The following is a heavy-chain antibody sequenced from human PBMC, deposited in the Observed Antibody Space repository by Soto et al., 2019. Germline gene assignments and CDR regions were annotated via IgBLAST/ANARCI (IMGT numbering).Heavy chain of an antibody. Sequence: GWSLRLSCAASGFTFSSYWMHLVRQAPGKGLVWVSRINSDGSSTTYADSVKGRFTISRDNDKNTLYLQLNSLRAEDTAVYYCARDLDSYSSSWYGDWFEPWGEGTLVTVXS. CDR1: GFTFSSYW. V-gene: IGHV3-74*01. CDR2: INSDGSST. J-gene: IGHJ5*02. D-gene: IGHD6-13*01. CDR3: ARDLDSYSSSWYGDWFEP.